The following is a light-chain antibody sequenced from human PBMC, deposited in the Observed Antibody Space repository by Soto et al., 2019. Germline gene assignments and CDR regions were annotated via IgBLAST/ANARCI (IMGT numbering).Light chain of an antibody. CDR3: SAYTVSRTYF. CDR1: SSDVGAYNF. CDR2: NVY. Sequence: QSVLTQPASVSGSPGQSITISCTGTSSDVGAYNFVSWHQQHPGKAPKLMIYNVYDRPSGISYRFSGSKSGNTASLTISGLQGEDEADYYCSAYTVSRTYFFGTGTKVTXL. V-gene: IGLV2-14*03. J-gene: IGLJ1*01.